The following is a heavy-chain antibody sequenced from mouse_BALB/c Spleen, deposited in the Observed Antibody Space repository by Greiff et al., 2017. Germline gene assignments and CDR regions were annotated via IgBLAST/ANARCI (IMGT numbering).Heavy chain of an antibody. D-gene: IGHD2-4*01. J-gene: IGHJ4*01. CDR3: ARGKGLPYAMDY. V-gene: IGHV5-6-5*01. CDR2: ISSGGST. CDR1: GFTFSSYA. Sequence: DVKLVESGGGLVKPGGSLKLSCAASGFTFSSYAMSWVRQTPEKRLEWVASISSGGSTYYPDSVKGRFTISRDNARNILYLQMSSLRSEDTAMYYCARGKGLPYAMDYWGQGTSVTVSS.